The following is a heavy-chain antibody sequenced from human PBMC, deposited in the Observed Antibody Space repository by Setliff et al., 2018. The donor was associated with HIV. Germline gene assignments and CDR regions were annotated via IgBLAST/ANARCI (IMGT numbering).Heavy chain of an antibody. V-gene: IGHV3-20*04. Sequence: RPGGSLRLSCAASGFTFDDYGMSWVRQAPGKGLEWVSGINWNGGSTGYADAVKGRFTISRDNAKNSLYLQMNSLRAEDTALYYCARDPTVTTGGGANWFDPWGQGTLVTVSS. CDR2: INWNGGST. CDR3: ARDPTVTTGGGANWFDP. J-gene: IGHJ5*02. CDR1: GFTFDDYG. D-gene: IGHD4-17*01.